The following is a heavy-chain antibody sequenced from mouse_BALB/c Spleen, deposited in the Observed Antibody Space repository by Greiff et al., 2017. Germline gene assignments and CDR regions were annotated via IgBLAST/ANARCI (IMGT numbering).Heavy chain of an antibody. CDR3: ARSYGKRAMDY. D-gene: IGHD2-10*02. CDR1: GFTFSSFG. J-gene: IGHJ4*01. CDR2: ISSGSSTI. V-gene: IGHV5-17*02. Sequence: EVMLVESGGGLVQPGGSRKLSCAASGFTFSSFGMHWVRQAPEKGLEWVAYISSGSSTIYYADTVKGRFTISRDNPKNTLFLQMTSLRSEDTAMYYCARSYGKRAMDYWGQGTSVTVSA.